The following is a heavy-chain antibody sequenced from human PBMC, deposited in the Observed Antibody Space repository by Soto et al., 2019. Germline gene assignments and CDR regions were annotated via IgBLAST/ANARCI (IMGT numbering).Heavy chain of an antibody. CDR3: ASRTRYCSGGSCLRRFDP. J-gene: IGHJ5*02. D-gene: IGHD2-15*01. CDR2: IYYSGST. CDR1: GGSISSGGYY. Sequence: QVQLQESGPGLVKPSQTLSLTCTVSGGSISSGGYYWSWIRQHPGKGLEWIGYIYYSGSTYYNPSLKSRVTISVDTSKNQFSLKLSSVTAADTAVYYWASRTRYCSGGSCLRRFDPWGQGTLVTVSS. V-gene: IGHV4-31*03.